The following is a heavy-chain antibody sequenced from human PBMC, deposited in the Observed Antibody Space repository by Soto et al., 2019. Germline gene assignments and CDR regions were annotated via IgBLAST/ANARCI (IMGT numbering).Heavy chain of an antibody. V-gene: IGHV3-33*01. Sequence: LRLSCAAAGFTFSSYGMHWVRQAPGKGLEWVAVIWYDGSNKYYADSVKGRFTISRDNSKNTLYLQMNSLRAEDTAVYYCARDLYYYDSSGYYTPHYWGQGTLVTVSS. D-gene: IGHD3-22*01. CDR1: GFTFSSYG. CDR2: IWYDGSNK. J-gene: IGHJ4*02. CDR3: ARDLYYYDSSGYYTPHY.